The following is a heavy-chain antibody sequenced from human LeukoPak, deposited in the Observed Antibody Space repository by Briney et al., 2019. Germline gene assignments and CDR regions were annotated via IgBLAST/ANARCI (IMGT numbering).Heavy chain of an antibody. CDR1: GFPFSSYS. Sequence: GGSLRLSCAASGFPFSSYSMNWVREAPREALEWGSSISYTGPYIYYADSAKGRYTISRDNAQNSLYLQMNSLRAENTAIYYCVRDRGTYRPIDYWGQGTLVTVSS. V-gene: IGHV3-21*04. CDR2: ISYTGPYI. CDR3: VRDRGTYRPIDY. J-gene: IGHJ4*02. D-gene: IGHD1-26*01.